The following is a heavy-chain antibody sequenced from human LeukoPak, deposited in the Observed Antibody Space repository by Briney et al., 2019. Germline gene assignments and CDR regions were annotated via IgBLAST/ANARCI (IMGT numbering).Heavy chain of an antibody. J-gene: IGHJ5*02. Sequence: GGSLRLSCAASGSTFSSYSMNWVRQAPGKGLEWVSSISSSSSYIYYADSVKGRFTISRDNAKNSLYLQMNSLRAEDTAVYYCARDPQITIFGVVTQPGWFDPWGQGTLVTVSS. CDR1: GSTFSSYS. V-gene: IGHV3-21*01. CDR3: ARDPQITIFGVVTQPGWFDP. D-gene: IGHD3-3*01. CDR2: ISSSSSYI.